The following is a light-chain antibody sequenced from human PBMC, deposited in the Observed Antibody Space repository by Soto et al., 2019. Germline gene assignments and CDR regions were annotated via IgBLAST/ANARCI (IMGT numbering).Light chain of an antibody. CDR2: GAS. CDR3: QQYGSSPEWT. V-gene: IGKV3-20*01. CDR1: QSVSSSY. J-gene: IGKJ1*01. Sequence: EIVLTQSPGTLSLSPGERATLSCMARQSVSSSYLAWYQQKPGQAPRLLIYGASSRATGIPDRFSGSGSGTDFTLTISRLEPEDFAVYYCQQYGSSPEWTFGHGTKVEIK.